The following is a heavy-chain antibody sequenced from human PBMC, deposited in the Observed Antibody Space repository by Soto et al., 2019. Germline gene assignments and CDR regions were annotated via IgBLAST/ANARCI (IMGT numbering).Heavy chain of an antibody. Sequence: LRLSCAASGFTFSSSAMSWVRQAPGRGLEWFSTISGSGGTPYYADSVKGRFTISRDNSKNTLYLVLNSLRAEDTAVYYCAMGLAAAGPLDYWGQGTLVTAPQ. CDR1: GFTFSSSA. CDR2: ISGSGGTP. D-gene: IGHD6-13*01. V-gene: IGHV3-23*01. J-gene: IGHJ4*02. CDR3: AMGLAAAGPLDY.